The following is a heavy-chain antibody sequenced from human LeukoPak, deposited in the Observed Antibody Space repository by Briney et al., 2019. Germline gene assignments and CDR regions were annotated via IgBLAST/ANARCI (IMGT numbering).Heavy chain of an antibody. CDR1: GGSISSYY. CDR3: ARKTGEQFDY. D-gene: IGHD7-27*01. J-gene: IGHJ4*02. V-gene: IGHV4-59*01. Sequence: SETLSLTCTVSGGSISSYYWSWIRQPPGKGLEWIGYVYYSGNTNYNPSLKSRVTISIDMPKNQFSLKLSSVTAADTAVYYCARKTGEQFDYWGQGTLVTVSS. CDR2: VYYSGNT.